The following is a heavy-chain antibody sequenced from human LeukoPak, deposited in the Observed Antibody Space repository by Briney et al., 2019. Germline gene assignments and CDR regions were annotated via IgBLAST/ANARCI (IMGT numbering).Heavy chain of an antibody. D-gene: IGHD6-19*01. CDR2: INHSGSA. CDR1: GGSFSGYY. V-gene: IGHV4-34*01. J-gene: IGHJ4*02. Sequence: KPSETLSLTCAVYGGSFSGYYWSWIRQPPGKGLEWIGEINHSGSANYNPSLKSRVTISVDTSKNQFSLKLSSVTAADTAVYYCARGRGWYYYWGQGTLITVSS. CDR3: ARGRGWYYY.